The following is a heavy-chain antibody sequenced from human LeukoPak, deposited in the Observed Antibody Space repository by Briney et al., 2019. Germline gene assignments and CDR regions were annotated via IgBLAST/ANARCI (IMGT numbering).Heavy chain of an antibody. CDR3: ARGQLGDAYNFEY. CDR2: VYSSGST. CDR1: GGSISSYY. V-gene: IGHV4-59*01. D-gene: IGHD5-24*01. Sequence: PSETLSLTCTVSGGSISSYYWSWIRQPPGKGLEWIGYVYSSGSTNYNPSVKSRVTISVDTSKNQLSLKLNSVTAADTAVYYCARGQLGDAYNFEYWGQGTVVTVSS. J-gene: IGHJ4*02.